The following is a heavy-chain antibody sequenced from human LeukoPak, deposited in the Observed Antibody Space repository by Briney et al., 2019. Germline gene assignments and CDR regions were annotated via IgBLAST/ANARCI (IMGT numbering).Heavy chain of an antibody. V-gene: IGHV3-48*01. CDR3: ARDRLHYGEYEKTFDY. J-gene: IGHJ4*02. CDR2: ISYSSSTI. D-gene: IGHD4-17*01. CDR1: GFTFSSYA. Sequence: PGGSLRLSCAASGFTFSSYAMSWARQAPGKGLEWVSYISYSSSTIYYADSVKGRFTISRDNAKNSLYLQMDSLRAEDTAVCYCARDRLHYGEYEKTFDYWGQGTLVTVSS.